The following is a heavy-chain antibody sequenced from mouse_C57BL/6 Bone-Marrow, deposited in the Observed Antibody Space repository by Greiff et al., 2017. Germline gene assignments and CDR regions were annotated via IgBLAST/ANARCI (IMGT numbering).Heavy chain of an antibody. J-gene: IGHJ2*01. CDR1: GYAFSSSW. V-gene: IGHV1-82*01. Sequence: QVQLQQSGPELVKPGASVKISCKASGYAFSSSWMNWVKQRPGKGLEWIGRIYPGDGDTNYNGKFKGKATLTADKSSSTAYMQRSSLTSEDSAVYFCARSITTVVPFDYWGQGTTLTVSS. CDR2: IYPGDGDT. D-gene: IGHD1-1*01. CDR3: ARSITTVVPFDY.